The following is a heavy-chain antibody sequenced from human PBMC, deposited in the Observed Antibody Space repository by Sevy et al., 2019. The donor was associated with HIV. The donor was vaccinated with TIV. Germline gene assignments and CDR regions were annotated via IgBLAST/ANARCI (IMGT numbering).Heavy chain of an antibody. CDR2: VSHSGNT. Sequence: SETLSLTCTVSGDSINTYYWSWIRQPPGKGLEWIGYVSHSGNTNYNPSLKSRVSWSVDTSTNQFSWKVKSVTAVDTAVYYCARLRWDLVVVPGATPGCYFDSWGQGTLVTVSS. D-gene: IGHD2-2*02. CDR1: GDSINTYY. CDR3: ARLRWDLVVVPGATPGCYFDS. V-gene: IGHV4-59*08. J-gene: IGHJ4*02.